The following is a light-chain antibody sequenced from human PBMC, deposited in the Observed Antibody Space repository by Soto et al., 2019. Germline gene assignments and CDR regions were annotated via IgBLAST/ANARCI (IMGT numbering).Light chain of an antibody. CDR2: EIS. CDR1: ERLVDSTGNTY. V-gene: IGKV2-24*01. Sequence: DIMLIQTPLSSPVTLGQSACISCRSSERLVDSTGNTYLSWLQQRPGQPPRLLIYEISKRFSGVPDRFSGSGTGTDFTLTITSLQPEDLATYYCQQSFSNPLTFGGGTKVDI. J-gene: IGKJ4*01. CDR3: QQSFSNPLT.